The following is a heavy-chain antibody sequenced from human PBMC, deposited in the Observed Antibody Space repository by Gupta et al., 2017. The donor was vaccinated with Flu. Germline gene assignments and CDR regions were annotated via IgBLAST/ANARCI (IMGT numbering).Heavy chain of an antibody. D-gene: IGHD4-17*01. Sequence: EVQLLESGGGLVQPGGSLRLSCAASGFPFTTYAMSWVRQAPGKGLECVSSISTSGNTYYADSLKGRFTISRDNSENTLHLQMNSLRADDTAVYYCAKDQDYGDYFDYWGQGTLVTVSS. V-gene: IGHV3-23*01. CDR3: AKDQDYGDYFDY. CDR2: ISTSGNT. J-gene: IGHJ4*02. CDR1: GFPFTTYA.